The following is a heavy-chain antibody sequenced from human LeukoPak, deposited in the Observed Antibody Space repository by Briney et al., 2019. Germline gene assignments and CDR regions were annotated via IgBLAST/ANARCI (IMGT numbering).Heavy chain of an antibody. CDR1: GFTFSRYA. D-gene: IGHD2-21*02. CDR3: AKGPRAGLRYWYFDL. J-gene: IGHJ2*01. V-gene: IGHV3-23*01. CDR2: VSGSGAGT. Sequence: GGSLRLSCAASGFTFSRYAMSWVRQAPGKGLQWVSTVSGSGAGTFYGDSVKGRFTISRDNSNNTLFLQMNSLSADDTAVYFCAKGPRAGLRYWYFDLWGRGSLVTVSS.